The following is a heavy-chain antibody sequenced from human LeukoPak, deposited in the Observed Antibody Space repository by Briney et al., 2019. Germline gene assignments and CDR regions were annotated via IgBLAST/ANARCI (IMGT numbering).Heavy chain of an antibody. Sequence: SQTRSLACTVTVGSASSTTYCWSWIRQPPGKGLEWIASINYSGSTYYNPSLKSRVTISVDTSENQFSLKLSSVTAADTAVYYCARYVVYGSGKYYFDYWGQGTLVTVSS. V-gene: IGHV4-39*01. J-gene: IGHJ4*02. CDR2: INYSGST. CDR1: VGSASSTTYC. CDR3: ARYVVYGSGKYYFDY. D-gene: IGHD3-10*01.